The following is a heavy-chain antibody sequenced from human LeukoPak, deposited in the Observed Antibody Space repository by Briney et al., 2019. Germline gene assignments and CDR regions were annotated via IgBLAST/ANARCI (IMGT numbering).Heavy chain of an antibody. CDR2: ISGSGGST. CDR3: ARIRQVGPRGDY. J-gene: IGHJ4*02. V-gene: IGHV3-23*01. D-gene: IGHD2/OR15-2a*01. Sequence: PGGSLRLSCAASGFTFSSYAMSWVRQAPGKGLEWVSAISGSGGSTYYADSVKGRFTISRDNSKNTLYLQMNSLRAEDTAVYYCARIRQVGPRGDYWGQGTLVTVSS. CDR1: GFTFSSYA.